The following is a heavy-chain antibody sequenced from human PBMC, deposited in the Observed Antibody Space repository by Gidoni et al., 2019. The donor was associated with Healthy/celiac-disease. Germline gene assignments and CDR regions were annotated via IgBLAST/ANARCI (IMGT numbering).Heavy chain of an antibody. D-gene: IGHD4-17*01. CDR3: ARGADYCGNLDY. Sequence: QVQLVESGGGVVQPGRSLRLSCAASAFTFSSYGMHGVRQDPGKVLEWVAVISYDGSNKYYADSVKGRFTISRDNSKNTLYLQMNSLRAEDTAVYYCARGADYCGNLDYWGQGTLVTVSS. V-gene: IGHV3-30*03. J-gene: IGHJ4*02. CDR2: ISYDGSNK. CDR1: AFTFSSYG.